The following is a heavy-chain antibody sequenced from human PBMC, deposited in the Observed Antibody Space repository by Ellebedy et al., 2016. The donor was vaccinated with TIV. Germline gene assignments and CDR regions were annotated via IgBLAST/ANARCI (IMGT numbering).Heavy chain of an antibody. CDR2: IDPRDSYT. CDR1: GYTLTSHW. Sequence: GESLKISCQASGYTLTSHWITWVRQMPGKGLEWMGTIDPRDSYTSYSPSFQGHVTISAAKSINTAYLQWSSLKPSDTAMFYCARHTGGLLWSWFDPWGQGTLVTVSS. D-gene: IGHD2-15*01. V-gene: IGHV5-10-1*01. CDR3: ARHTGGLLWSWFDP. J-gene: IGHJ5*02.